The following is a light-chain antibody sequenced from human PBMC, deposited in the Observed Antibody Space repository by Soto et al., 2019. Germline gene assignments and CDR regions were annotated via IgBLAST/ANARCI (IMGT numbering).Light chain of an antibody. CDR3: QQSYSTLALT. V-gene: IGKV1-39*01. CDR1: QSISSY. CDR2: AAS. Sequence: DIRMTQSPSSLSASVGDRVTITRRASQSISSYLNWYQQKPGKAPKLVIYAASSLQSGVPSRFSGSGSGTDFTLTISSLQPEDFATYYCQQSYSTLALTFGGGTKVEIK. J-gene: IGKJ4*01.